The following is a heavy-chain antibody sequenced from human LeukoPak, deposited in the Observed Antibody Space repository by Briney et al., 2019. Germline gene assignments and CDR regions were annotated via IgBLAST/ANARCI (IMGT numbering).Heavy chain of an antibody. V-gene: IGHV4-39*01. Sequence: SETLSLTCTVSGGFITTGSHYWGWVRQPPGKRLEWIGSIYYSGSTYYNPSLKSRVTISVDTSKNQFSLKLSSVTAADAAVYYCARQGYLVATIYPFDYWGQGTLVTVSS. D-gene: IGHD5-12*01. CDR2: IYYSGST. J-gene: IGHJ4*02. CDR3: ARQGYLVATIYPFDY. CDR1: GGFITTGSHY.